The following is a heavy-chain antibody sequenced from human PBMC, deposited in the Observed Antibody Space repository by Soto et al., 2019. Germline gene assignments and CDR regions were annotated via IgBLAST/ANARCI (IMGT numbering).Heavy chain of an antibody. J-gene: IGHJ2*01. D-gene: IGHD3-10*01. Sequence: QVQLVQSGAEVKKPGASVKVSCKASGYTFTSYGISWVRQAPGQGLEWMGWISAYNGNTNYAQKLQGRVTMTTDTSTSTAYMELRSLRSDDTAVYYCARVGSLWFVELLLDWYFDLWGRGTLVTVSS. V-gene: IGHV1-18*01. CDR3: ARVGSLWFVELLLDWYFDL. CDR2: ISAYNGNT. CDR1: GYTFTSYG.